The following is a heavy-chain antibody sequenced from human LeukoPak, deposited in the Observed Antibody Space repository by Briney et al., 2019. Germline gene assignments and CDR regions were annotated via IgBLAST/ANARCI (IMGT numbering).Heavy chain of an antibody. V-gene: IGHV3-30-3*01. CDR2: ISYDGSNK. CDR1: GSTFSSYA. D-gene: IGHD4-17*01. J-gene: IGHJ4*02. Sequence: PGRSLRLSCAASGSTFSSYAMHWVRQAPGEGLEWVAVISYDGSNKYYADSVKGRFTISRDNSKNTLYLQMNSLRAEDTAVYYCAREGMTTVTLGYWGQGTLVTVSS. CDR3: AREGMTTVTLGY.